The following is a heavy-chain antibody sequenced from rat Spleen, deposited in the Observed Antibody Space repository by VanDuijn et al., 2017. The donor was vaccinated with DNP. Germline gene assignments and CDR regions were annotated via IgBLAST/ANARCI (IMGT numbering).Heavy chain of an antibody. Sequence: VQLVESGGGLVQPGRSLKLTCAASGFTFSNYGMAWVRQAQTKGLEWMGVIWNSGGTRYDSTLKSRLTITKDTSKSQVFLKMNSLQTEDTATYYCARDLLRWRRGFAYWGQGTLVTVSS. CDR1: GFTFSNYG. CDR2: IWNSGGT. CDR3: ARDLLRWRRGFAY. V-gene: IGHV2-41*01. D-gene: IGHD1-11*01. J-gene: IGHJ3*01.